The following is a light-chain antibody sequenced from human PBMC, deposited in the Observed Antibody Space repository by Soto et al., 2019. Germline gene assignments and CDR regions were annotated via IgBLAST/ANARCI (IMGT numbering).Light chain of an antibody. CDR3: QHSYSTPLT. V-gene: IGKV1-39*01. Sequence: DIQMTQSPSSLSASVGDRVTITCRASQSISSYLNWYQQKPGKAPKLLISAASSLHSGVPSRFSGSVSGTDFTLTISRLKPEDFATYYCQHSYSTPLTFGGGTTVEIK. J-gene: IGKJ4*01. CDR1: QSISSY. CDR2: AAS.